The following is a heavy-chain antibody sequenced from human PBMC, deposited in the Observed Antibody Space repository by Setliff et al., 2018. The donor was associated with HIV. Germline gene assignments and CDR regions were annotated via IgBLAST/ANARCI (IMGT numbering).Heavy chain of an antibody. CDR2: IYTSGST. Sequence: SETLSLTCTVSGSSISNYYWSWIRQPPGKGLEWIGYIYTSGSTDYYPSLKSRVTISVDTSKNQFSLKLSSVTAADTAVYYCARGGVLRYFDWAYWGQGTLVTVS. CDR1: GSSISNYY. D-gene: IGHD3-9*01. V-gene: IGHV4-4*08. J-gene: IGHJ4*02. CDR3: ARGGVLRYFDWAY.